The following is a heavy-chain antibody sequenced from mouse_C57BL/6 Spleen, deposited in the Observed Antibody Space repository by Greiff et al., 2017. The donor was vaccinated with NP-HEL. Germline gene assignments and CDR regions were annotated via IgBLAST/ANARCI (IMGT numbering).Heavy chain of an antibody. Sequence: EVQGVESGGDLVKPGGSLKLSCAASGFTFSSYGMSWVRQTPDKRLEWVATISSGGSYTYYPDSVKGRFTISRDNAKNTLYLQMSSLKSEDTAMYYCARQGTVVPPYFDYWGQGTTLTVSS. D-gene: IGHD1-1*01. CDR1: GFTFSSYG. CDR2: ISSGGSYT. V-gene: IGHV5-6*01. J-gene: IGHJ2*01. CDR3: ARQGTVVPPYFDY.